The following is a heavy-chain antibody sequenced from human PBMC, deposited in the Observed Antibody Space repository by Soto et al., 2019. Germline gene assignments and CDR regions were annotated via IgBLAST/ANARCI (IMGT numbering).Heavy chain of an antibody. D-gene: IGHD6-19*01. CDR2: INHSGST. V-gene: IGHV4-34*01. J-gene: IGHJ6*02. CDR3: ARESVAVAGHNYYYYYGMDV. CDR1: GGSFSGYY. Sequence: SETLSLTCAVYGGSFSGYYWSWIRRPPGKGLEWIGEINHSGSTNYNPSLKSRVTISVDTSKNQFSLKLSSVTAADTAVYYCARESVAVAGHNYYYYYGMDVWGQGTTVTVSS.